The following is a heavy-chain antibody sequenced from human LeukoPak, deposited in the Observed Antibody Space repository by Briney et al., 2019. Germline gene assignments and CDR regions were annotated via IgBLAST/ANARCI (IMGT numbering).Heavy chain of an antibody. D-gene: IGHD6-19*01. Sequence: SETLSLTCTVSGGSVTSYYWSWIRQPPGKGLEWIGYIYYSGSSKYNPSLKSRVTISVDTSKNQFSLRLTSVTAADTAVYYCARDDISSSGSYGRDAFDIWGQGTMVTVSS. J-gene: IGHJ3*02. CDR3: ARDDISSSGSYGRDAFDI. CDR2: IYYSGSS. CDR1: GGSVTSYY. V-gene: IGHV4-59*02.